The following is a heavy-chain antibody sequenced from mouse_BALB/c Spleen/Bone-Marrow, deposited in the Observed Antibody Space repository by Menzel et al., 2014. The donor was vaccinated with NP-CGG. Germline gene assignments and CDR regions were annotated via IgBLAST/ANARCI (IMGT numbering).Heavy chain of an antibody. J-gene: IGHJ2*01. CDR2: IDPANGNT. Sequence: VHVKQSGAELVKPGASVKLSCPASGFNIKDTYMHWVKQRPEQGLEWIGRIDPANGNTKYDPKFQGKATITADTSSNTAYLQLSSLTSEDTAVYYCARYYYGYYFDYWGQGTTLTVSS. CDR3: ARYYYGYYFDY. V-gene: IGHV14-3*02. CDR1: GFNIKDTY. D-gene: IGHD1-1*01.